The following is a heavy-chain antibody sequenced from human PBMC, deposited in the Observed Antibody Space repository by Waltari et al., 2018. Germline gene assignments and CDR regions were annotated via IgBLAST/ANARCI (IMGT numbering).Heavy chain of an antibody. Sequence: QLVESGGGLVQPGGSLKVSCEASSFNLSGSAMHWVRQAPGKGLEWVGRSRTKAAGYATQYAPSVKGRFTISRDDSKNTAFLLMNNLKIDDTATYFCTRVLRSSSPTQFDLWGQGILVTVSS. CDR1: SFNLSGSA. J-gene: IGHJ4*02. CDR3: TRVLRSSSPTQFDL. D-gene: IGHD6-13*01. CDR2: SRTKAAGYAT. V-gene: IGHV3-73*01.